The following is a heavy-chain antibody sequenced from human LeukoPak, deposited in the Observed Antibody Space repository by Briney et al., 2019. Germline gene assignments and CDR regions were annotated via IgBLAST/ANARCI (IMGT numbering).Heavy chain of an antibody. CDR2: INPYSGGT. J-gene: IGHJ5*02. CDR3: ARDLLMYYDGSGEST. V-gene: IGHV1-2*02. CDR1: GYTXTCYY. D-gene: IGHD3-10*01. Sequence: GAAVTVSFKASGYTXTCYYIHWVRQAPGQGLEWMGWINPYSGGTNYAQNFQGRVTMTRDTSISTAYMELSSLRSDDTAVYYCARDLLMYYDGSGESTWGQGTLITVSS.